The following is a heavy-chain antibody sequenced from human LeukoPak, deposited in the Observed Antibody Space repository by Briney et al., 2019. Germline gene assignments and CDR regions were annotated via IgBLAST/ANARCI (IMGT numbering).Heavy chain of an antibody. V-gene: IGHV1-18*04. Sequence: ASVKVSCKASGYTFTSYGISWVRQAPGQGLEWMGWISAYNGNTNYAQKLQGRVTMTTDTPTSTAYMELRSLRSDDTAVYYCARDFYGDYGPDYFDYWGQGTLVTVSS. J-gene: IGHJ4*02. CDR1: GYTFTSYG. CDR2: ISAYNGNT. D-gene: IGHD4-17*01. CDR3: ARDFYGDYGPDYFDY.